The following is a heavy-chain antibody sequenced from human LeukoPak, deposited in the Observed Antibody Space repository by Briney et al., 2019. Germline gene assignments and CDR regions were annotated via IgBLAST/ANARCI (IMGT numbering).Heavy chain of an antibody. J-gene: IGHJ6*02. CDR3: ARGRRPRTNYYYYGMDV. V-gene: IGHV1-8*01. CDR1: GYTFTSYD. Sequence: GASVKVSCKASGYTFTSYDINWVRQATGQGLEWMRWMNPNSGNTGYAQKFQGRVTMTRNTSISTAYMELSSLRSEDTAVYYCARGRRPRTNYYYYGMDVWGQGTTVTVSS. CDR2: MNPNSGNT. D-gene: IGHD1-14*01.